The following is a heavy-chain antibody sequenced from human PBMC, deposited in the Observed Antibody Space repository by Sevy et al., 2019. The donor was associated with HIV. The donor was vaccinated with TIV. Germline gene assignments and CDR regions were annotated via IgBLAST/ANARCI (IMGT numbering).Heavy chain of an antibody. V-gene: IGHV3-23*01. Sequence: GGSLRLSCAASGFTFSSYAMSWVRQAPGKGLEWVSGFSGSGGSTNNEDSVKGRFTISRDNSKKTRYLQMNSLRAEDTAVDYCAKDRVWELGDAFDIWGQGTMVTVSS. CDR3: AKDRVWELGDAFDI. D-gene: IGHD3-10*01. CDR2: FSGSGGST. CDR1: GFTFSSYA. J-gene: IGHJ3*02.